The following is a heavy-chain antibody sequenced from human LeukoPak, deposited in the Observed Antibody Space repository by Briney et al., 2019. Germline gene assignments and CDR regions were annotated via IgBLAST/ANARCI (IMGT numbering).Heavy chain of an antibody. J-gene: IGHJ4*02. D-gene: IGHD6-19*01. Sequence: GGSLRHSCAASGFTFSDYYMNWVRQAPGKGLEWVSSISSSSSYIYYAESVKGRFTISRDNAKNSLYLQMNSLRTEDTAVYYCARVRYGSGWYGDYWGQGTLVTVSS. V-gene: IGHV3-21*01. CDR1: GFTFSDYY. CDR3: ARVRYGSGWYGDY. CDR2: ISSSSSYI.